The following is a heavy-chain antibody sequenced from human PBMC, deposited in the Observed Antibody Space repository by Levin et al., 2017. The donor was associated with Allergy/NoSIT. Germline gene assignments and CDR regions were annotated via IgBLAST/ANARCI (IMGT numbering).Heavy chain of an antibody. CDR1: GYTFTGYY. CDR3: ASTYCSGGSCYSDFDY. D-gene: IGHD2-15*01. CDR2: INPNSGGT. V-gene: IGHV1-2*06. Sequence: GESLKISCKASGYTFTGYYMHWVRQAPGQGLEWMGRINPNSGGTNYAQKFQGRVTMTRDTSISTAYMELSRLRSDDTAVYYCASTYCSGGSCYSDFDYWGQGTLVTVSS. J-gene: IGHJ4*02.